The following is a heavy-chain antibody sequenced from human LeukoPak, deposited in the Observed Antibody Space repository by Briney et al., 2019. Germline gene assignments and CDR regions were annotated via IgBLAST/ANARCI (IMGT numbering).Heavy chain of an antibody. CDR3: ARGPVERYYYDSSGYYPDY. CDR1: GGSIRSSYYY. V-gene: IGHV4-39*01. J-gene: IGHJ4*02. Sequence: PSETLSLTCTVSGGSIRSSYYYWGWIRQPPGKGLEWIGSIYDSGSTYYNPSLKSRVTISVDTSKNQFSLKLNSVTAADTAVYYCARGPVERYYYDSSGYYPDYWGQGTLVTVSS. D-gene: IGHD3-22*01. CDR2: IYDSGST.